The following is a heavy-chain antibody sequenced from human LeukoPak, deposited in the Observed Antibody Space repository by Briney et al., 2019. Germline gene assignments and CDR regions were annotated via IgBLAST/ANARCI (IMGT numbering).Heavy chain of an antibody. D-gene: IGHD3-10*01. CDR1: GFSFSTSD. CDR2: IGTVGDT. CDR3: ARVLPGSGSYDY. V-gene: IGHV3-13*04. Sequence: GGSLRLSCAASGFSFSTSDMHWVRQSTGKGLEWVSAIGTVGDTYYAASVMGRFTISREDDKSSLYLQMNNLRVGDTAVYYCARVLPGSGSYDYWGQGTLVSVSS. J-gene: IGHJ4*02.